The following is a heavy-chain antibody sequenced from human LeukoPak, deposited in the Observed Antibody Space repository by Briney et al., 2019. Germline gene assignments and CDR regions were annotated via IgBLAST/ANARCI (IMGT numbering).Heavy chain of an antibody. J-gene: IGHJ4*02. CDR1: GFTFSTYA. V-gene: IGHV3-23*01. CDR3: ATYSRSLFRHFDY. D-gene: IGHD6-6*01. Sequence: GGSLRLSCAASGFTFSTYALSWVRQAPGKGLEWVSTISDSGGTTYYADSVKGRFTISRDNSKNTLYLQVDSLRPEDTAIYYCATYSRSLFRHFDYWGQGTLVTVSS. CDR2: ISDSGGTT.